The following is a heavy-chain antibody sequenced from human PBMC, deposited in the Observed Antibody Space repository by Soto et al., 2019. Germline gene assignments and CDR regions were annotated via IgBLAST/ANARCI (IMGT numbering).Heavy chain of an antibody. J-gene: IGHJ4*02. D-gene: IGHD3-3*01. CDR1: GCSISSSSYY. CDR3: ARLLSSMGVQNFWSGYPTTEIDY. CDR2: IYYSGST. Sequence: SETLSLXCTVSGCSISSSSYYWGWIRQPPGKGLEWIGSIYYSGSTYYNPSLKSRVTISVDTSKNQFSLKLSSVTAADTAVYYCARLLSSMGVQNFWSGYPTTEIDYWGQGTLVTVSS. V-gene: IGHV4-39*01.